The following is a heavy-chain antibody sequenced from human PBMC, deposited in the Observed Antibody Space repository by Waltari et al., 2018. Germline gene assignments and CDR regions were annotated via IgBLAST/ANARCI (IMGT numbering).Heavy chain of an antibody. CDR1: GGTFSSYA. Sequence: QVQLVQSGAEVKKPGSSVKVSCKASGGTFSSYAISWVRQAPGQGLEWMGRINPNSGGTNYAQKFQGRVTMTRDTSISTAYMELSRLRSDDTAVYYCARGVAVAYYYYYMDVWGKGTTVTVSS. D-gene: IGHD6-19*01. CDR2: INPNSGGT. V-gene: IGHV1-2*06. CDR3: ARGVAVAYYYYYMDV. J-gene: IGHJ6*03.